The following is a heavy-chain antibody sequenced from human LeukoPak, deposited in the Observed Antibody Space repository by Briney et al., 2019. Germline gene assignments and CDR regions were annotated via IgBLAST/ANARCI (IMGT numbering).Heavy chain of an antibody. D-gene: IGHD5-18*01. Sequence: KPSQTLSLTCTVFGGSISSGSYYWSWIRQPAGKGLEWIGRIYTSGSTNYNPSLKSRVTISVDTSKNQFSLKLSSVTAADTAVYYCARGGYSYGYRWFDPWGQGTLVTVSS. CDR2: IYTSGST. CDR3: ARGGYSYGYRWFDP. V-gene: IGHV4-61*02. CDR1: GGSISSGSYY. J-gene: IGHJ5*02.